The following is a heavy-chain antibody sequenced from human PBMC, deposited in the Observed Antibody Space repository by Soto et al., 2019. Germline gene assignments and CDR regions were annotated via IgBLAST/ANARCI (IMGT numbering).Heavy chain of an antibody. CDR3: ARQFVILPPS. V-gene: IGHV4-4*02. J-gene: IGHJ6*02. D-gene: IGHD2-21*01. CDR2: VHHSAGV. Sequence: QVQLQESGPGVVNPSGTLSLTCAVSGDSVSSDIWWNWVRQPPGKGLEWIGAVHHSAGVAYNPSLKSRVTISLDKSYNQFSLTLTSVTAADTAVYYCARQFVILPPSGGQGSTV. CDR1: GDSVSSDIW.